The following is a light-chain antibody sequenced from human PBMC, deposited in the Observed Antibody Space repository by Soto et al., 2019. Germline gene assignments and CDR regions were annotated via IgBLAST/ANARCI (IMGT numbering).Light chain of an antibody. V-gene: IGKV1-5*03. CDR2: TVS. CDR3: QQYYRYPPT. J-gene: IGKJ4*01. Sequence: DIQMTQSPSTLSASVGDRVTITCRASQSVSTALAWWQQKPGKAPNLLIYTVSSLKSGVPSRFSASGSGTEFTLTVSSLQPDDFATYYCQQYYRYPPTFGGWTRVEIK. CDR1: QSVSTA.